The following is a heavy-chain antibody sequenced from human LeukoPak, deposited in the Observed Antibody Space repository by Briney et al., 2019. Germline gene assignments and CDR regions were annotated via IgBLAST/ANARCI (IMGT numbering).Heavy chain of an antibody. Sequence: SVKVSCKASGYTFTSYGISWVRQAPGQGLEWMGGIIPIFGTANYAQKFQGRVTITTDESTSTAYMELSSLRSEDTAVYYCARGGGITGTTRGYGFDYWGQGTLVTVSS. CDR1: GYTFTSYG. J-gene: IGHJ4*02. V-gene: IGHV1-69*05. D-gene: IGHD1-7*01. CDR2: IIPIFGTA. CDR3: ARGGGITGTTRGYGFDY.